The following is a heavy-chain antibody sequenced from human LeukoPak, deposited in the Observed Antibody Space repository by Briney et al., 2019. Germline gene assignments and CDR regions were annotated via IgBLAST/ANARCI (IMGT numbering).Heavy chain of an antibody. D-gene: IGHD4-17*01. CDR1: GFTVSGSD. J-gene: IGHJ6*03. CDR2: IRSKANSYAT. Sequence: GGSLRLSCAASGFTVSGSDMHWVRQASGKGLEWVGRIRSKANSYATAYAVSVKGRFTISRDDSKNTAYLQTNSLKTEDTAVYYCIRSTVNNPYFYYYMDVWGKGTTVTVSS. CDR3: IRSTVNNPYFYYYMDV. V-gene: IGHV3-73*01.